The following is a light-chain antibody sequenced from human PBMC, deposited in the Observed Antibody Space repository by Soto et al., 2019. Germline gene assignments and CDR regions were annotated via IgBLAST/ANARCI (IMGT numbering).Light chain of an antibody. CDR2: EVS. CDR1: SSDVGAYKY. V-gene: IGLV2-8*01. Sequence: QSVLTQPPSASGSPGQSVTISCTGTSSDVGAYKYVYWYQQYPGKAPKLMIYEVSRRPSGVPDRFSGSKSGNTASLTVSGLQAEDEPDYYCTSYVGSNIWVFGGGTKLTVL. J-gene: IGLJ3*02. CDR3: TSYVGSNIWV.